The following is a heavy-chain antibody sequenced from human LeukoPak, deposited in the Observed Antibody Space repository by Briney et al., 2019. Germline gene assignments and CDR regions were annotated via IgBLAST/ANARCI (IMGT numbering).Heavy chain of an antibody. CDR3: ARWATAFDY. CDR2: IYYSGST. Sequence: PSETLSLTCTVSGGSISSYYWSWIRQPPGKGLEWIGYIYYSGSTNYNPSLKSRVTISVDTSKNQFSLKLSSVTAADTAVYYCARWATAFDYWGQGTLVTVSS. J-gene: IGHJ4*02. V-gene: IGHV4-59*01. CDR1: GGSISSYY. D-gene: IGHD1-26*01.